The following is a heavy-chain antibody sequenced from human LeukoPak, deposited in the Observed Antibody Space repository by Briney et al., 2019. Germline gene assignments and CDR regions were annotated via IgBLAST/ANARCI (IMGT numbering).Heavy chain of an antibody. Sequence: PGGSLRLSCAASGFTFSSYWMSWVRQAPGKGLEWVANIKQDGSEKYYVDSVKGRFTIPRDNAKNSLYLQMNSLRAEDTAVYYCASVPRPPLRFGSGSYYTSDDYWGQGTLVTVSS. CDR2: IKQDGSEK. J-gene: IGHJ4*02. V-gene: IGHV3-7*01. CDR1: GFTFSSYW. CDR3: ASVPRPPLRFGSGSYYTSDDY. D-gene: IGHD3-10*01.